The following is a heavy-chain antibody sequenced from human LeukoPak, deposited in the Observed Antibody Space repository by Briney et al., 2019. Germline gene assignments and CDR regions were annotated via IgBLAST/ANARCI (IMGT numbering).Heavy chain of an antibody. CDR1: VYTFTSYY. D-gene: IGHD2-8*02. Sequence: GSVTVSFKASVYTFTSYYMHWVRQAPGQGLEWMGVSNPSGVGTNYAQKFQGRVTMTRDTSTTTVYMELSSLRSEDTAVYYCAREESGGYFGYWGQGTLVTVSS. J-gene: IGHJ4*02. CDR3: AREESGGYFGY. CDR2: SNPSGVGT. V-gene: IGHV1-46*01.